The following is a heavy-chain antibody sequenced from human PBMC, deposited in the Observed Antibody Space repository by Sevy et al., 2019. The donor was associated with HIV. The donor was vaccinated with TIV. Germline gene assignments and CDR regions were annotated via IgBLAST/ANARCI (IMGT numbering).Heavy chain of an antibody. CDR1: GFSFSDYW. Sequence: GGSLRLCCEASGFSFSDYWMTWVRQAPGKGLEWVANMRQDGRETYYVDSVKGRFTVSRDNAKNSLWLQMNSLRAEDTAVYYCARGIFGSGSRLGLGYWGQGTLVTVSS. J-gene: IGHJ4*02. D-gene: IGHD3-10*01. CDR3: ARGIFGSGSRLGLGY. CDR2: MRQDGRET. V-gene: IGHV3-7*03.